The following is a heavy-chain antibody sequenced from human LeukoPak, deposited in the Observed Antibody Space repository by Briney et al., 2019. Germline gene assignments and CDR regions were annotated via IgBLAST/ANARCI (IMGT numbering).Heavy chain of an antibody. D-gene: IGHD3-10*01. CDR2: ISSSGSTI. CDR3: ARDGKGRNRIGYYFDY. J-gene: IGHJ4*02. V-gene: IGHV3-48*03. CDR1: GFTLSSYE. Sequence: GGSLRLSCAASGFTLSSYEMNWVRQAPGKGLEWVSYISSSGSTIYYAASVKGRFTISRDNAKNSLYLQLNSLRAEDAAVYYCARDGKGRNRIGYYFDYWGQGTLVTVSS.